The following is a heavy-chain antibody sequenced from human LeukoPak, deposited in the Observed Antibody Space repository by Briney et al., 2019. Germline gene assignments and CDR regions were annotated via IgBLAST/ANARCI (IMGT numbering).Heavy chain of an antibody. D-gene: IGHD1-26*01. Sequence: GASVKVSCKASGYTFTSYGINWVRQAPGQGLEWMGWINPKSGGTNYAQNFQGRVTMTRNTSISTAYMELSRLRSDDTAVYYCAKDLQWELPRGDALDIWGQGTMVTVSS. CDR1: GYTFTSYG. CDR3: AKDLQWELPRGDALDI. V-gene: IGHV1-2*02. CDR2: INPKSGGT. J-gene: IGHJ3*02.